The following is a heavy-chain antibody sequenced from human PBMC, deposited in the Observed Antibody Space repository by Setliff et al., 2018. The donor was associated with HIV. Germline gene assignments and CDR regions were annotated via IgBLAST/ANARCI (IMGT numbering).Heavy chain of an antibody. CDR3: AKVFAYGVDGFDI. CDR1: GDSFNGSHYL. Sequence: ETLSLTCTVSGDSFNGSHYLWGWIRQPPGKGLEWVSTVGAVGAPTHYAESVKGRFTISKDNSKNTLYLQMSSLRDEDTAVYYCAKVFAYGVDGFDIWGQGTMVTVSS. V-gene: IGHV3-23*01. D-gene: IGHD4-17*01. J-gene: IGHJ3*02. CDR2: VGAVGAPT.